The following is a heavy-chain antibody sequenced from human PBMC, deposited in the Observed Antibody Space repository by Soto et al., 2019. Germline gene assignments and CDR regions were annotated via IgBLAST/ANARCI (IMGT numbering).Heavy chain of an antibody. CDR1: GFTFSNYA. V-gene: IGHV3-23*01. Sequence: EVQLLESGGDLAQPGGSLRLACAASGFTFSNYAMSWVRQAPGKGLEWVSTFRDGRVTTYYADSVKGRFTISRDDSKNTLYLQMNNLRVEDTAVYYCAKDRGGGGYPLFDSWGQGTLVTVSS. D-gene: IGHD2-15*01. CDR3: AKDRGGGGYPLFDS. J-gene: IGHJ4*02. CDR2: FRDGRVTT.